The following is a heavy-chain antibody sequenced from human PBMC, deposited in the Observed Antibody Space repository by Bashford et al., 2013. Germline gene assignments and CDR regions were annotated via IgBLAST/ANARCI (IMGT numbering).Heavy chain of an antibody. CDR1: GYTFTSYD. CDR2: MNPNSGNT. D-gene: IGHD2-2*02. J-gene: IGHJ4*02. V-gene: IGHV1-8*01. CDR3: ARERLVPAAIHSLDY. Sequence: VASVKVSCKASGYTFTSYDINWVRQATGQGLEWMGWMNPNSGNTGYAQKFQGRVTMTRDTSTSTVYMELSSLRSEDTAVYYCARERLVPAAIHSLDYWGQGTLVTVSS.